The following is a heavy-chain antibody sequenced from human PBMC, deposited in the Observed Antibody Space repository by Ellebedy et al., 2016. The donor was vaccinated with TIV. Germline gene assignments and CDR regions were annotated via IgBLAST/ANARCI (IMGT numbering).Heavy chain of an antibody. D-gene: IGHD5-18*01. CDR2: ISYDGSNK. CDR1: GFTFSSYG. J-gene: IGHJ4*02. V-gene: IGHV3-30*18. CDR3: AKDDSYGYLGILGYFDY. Sequence: GGSLRLXCAASGFTFSSYGMHWVRQAPGKGLEWVAVISYDGSNKYYADSVKGRFTISRDNSKNTLYLQMNSLRAEDTAVYYCAKDDSYGYLGILGYFDYWGQGTLVTVSS.